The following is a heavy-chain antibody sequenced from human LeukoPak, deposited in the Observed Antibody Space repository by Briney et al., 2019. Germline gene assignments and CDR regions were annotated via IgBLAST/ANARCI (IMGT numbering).Heavy chain of an antibody. CDR2: ISYDGSNK. D-gene: IGHD5-24*01. CDR3: ARESRDGYNGEDY. CDR1: GFTFSSYA. V-gene: IGHV3-30-3*01. Sequence: GGSLRLSCAASGFTFSSYAMHWVRQAPGKGLEWVAVISYDGSNKYYADSVKGRFTISRDNSKNTLYLQMNSLRAEDTAVYYCARESRDGYNGEDYWGQGTLVTVSS. J-gene: IGHJ4*02.